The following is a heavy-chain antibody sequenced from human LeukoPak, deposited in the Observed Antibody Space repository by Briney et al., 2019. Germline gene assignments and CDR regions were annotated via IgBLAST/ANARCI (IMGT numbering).Heavy chain of an antibody. V-gene: IGHV1-18*01. D-gene: IGHD2-15*01. J-gene: IGHJ3*02. Sequence: ASVKVSCKASGYTFTSYGISWVRQAPGQGLEWMGWISAYNGNTNYAQKPQGRVTMTTDTSTSTAYMELRSLRYADTAVYYCARLADIVVVVAAMAVEAFDIWGQGTMVTVSS. CDR3: ARLADIVVVVAAMAVEAFDI. CDR2: ISAYNGNT. CDR1: GYTFTSYG.